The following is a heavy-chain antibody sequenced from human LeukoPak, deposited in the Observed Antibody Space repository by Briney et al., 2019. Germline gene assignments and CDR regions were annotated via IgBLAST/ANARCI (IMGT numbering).Heavy chain of an antibody. J-gene: IGHJ6*03. D-gene: IGHD1-26*01. CDR3: ARIIVGATRNHYMDV. V-gene: IGHV4-59*08. CDR1: GGSVRSYY. CDR2: IHHSRDT. Sequence: SSETLSLTCTVSGGSVRSYYWSWVRQPPGKGLEWIGHIHHSRDTNYNASLKSRVTISVDTSKNQFSLKLSSVTAADTAVYYCARIIVGATRNHYMDVWGKGTTVTVSS.